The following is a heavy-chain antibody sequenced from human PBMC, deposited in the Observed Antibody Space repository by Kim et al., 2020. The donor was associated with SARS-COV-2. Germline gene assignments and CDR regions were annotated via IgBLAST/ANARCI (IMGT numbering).Heavy chain of an antibody. CDR3: ARLGGGSPYYYYGLDV. D-gene: IGHD3-16*01. J-gene: IGHJ6*02. Sequence: SETLSLTCTVSGGSISGYYWSWIRQPPGKGLEWIGYLYYSGITEYSPSLKSRVTISLDTSKNQLSLKVKSVTAADTAVYYCARLGGGSPYYYYGLDVWGQGTTVTVSS. V-gene: IGHV4-59*08. CDR1: GGSISGYY. CDR2: LYYSGIT.